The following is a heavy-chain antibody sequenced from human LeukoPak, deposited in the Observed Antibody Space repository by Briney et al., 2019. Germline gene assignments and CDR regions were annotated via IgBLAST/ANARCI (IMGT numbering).Heavy chain of an antibody. CDR1: GGTFSSYA. D-gene: IGHD3-9*01. V-gene: IGHV1-69*04. CDR2: IIPILGIA. J-gene: IGHJ5*02. Sequence: SVKVSCKASGGTFSSYAISWVRQAPGQGLEWMGRIIPILGIANYAQKFQGRVTITADKSTSTAYMELSSLRSEDTAVYYCARDRGVLRYFDWSFDPWGQGTLVTVSS. CDR3: ARDRGVLRYFDWSFDP.